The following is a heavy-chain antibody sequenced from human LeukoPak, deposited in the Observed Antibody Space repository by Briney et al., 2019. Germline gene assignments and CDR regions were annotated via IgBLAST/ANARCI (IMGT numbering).Heavy chain of an antibody. J-gene: IGHJ6*03. CDR3: ARDRGEGGYDLTYYYMDV. CDR2: INPNSGGT. Sequence: ASVKVSCKASGYTFTGYYMHWVRQAPGQGLEWMGWINPNSGGTNYAQKFQGRVTMTRDTSISTAHMELSRLRSDDTAVYYCARDRGEGGYDLTYYYMDVWGKGTTVTVSS. CDR1: GYTFTGYY. V-gene: IGHV1-2*02. D-gene: IGHD5-12*01.